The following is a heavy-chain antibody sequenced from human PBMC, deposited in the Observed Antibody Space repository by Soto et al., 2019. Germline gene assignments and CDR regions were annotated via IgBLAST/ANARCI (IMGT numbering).Heavy chain of an antibody. D-gene: IGHD2-2*01. V-gene: IGHV1-8*01. J-gene: IGHJ6*03. Sequence: ASVKVSRKPSGYTLTSYHINCVLLATGQGLEWMGWMNPNSGNTGYAQKFQGRVTMTRNTSISTAYMELSSLRSEDTAVYYGARGTQHRSLIPAEMDVWGKGNTVTVT. CDR1: GYTLTSYH. CDR2: MNPNSGNT. CDR3: ARGTQHRSLIPAEMDV.